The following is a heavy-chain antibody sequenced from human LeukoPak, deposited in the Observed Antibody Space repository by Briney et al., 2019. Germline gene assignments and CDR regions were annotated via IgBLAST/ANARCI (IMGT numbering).Heavy chain of an antibody. Sequence: GGSLRLSCAVATFRPSTFYMSWISQAPGMGLEWISYIGTRSNPIYYADSVKGRFTISRDDAKNSLYLQMNSLRDEDTAVYFCASEAGGSGRDFGYWGQGILVTVSS. V-gene: IGHV3-11*01. D-gene: IGHD1-26*01. CDR3: ASEAGGSGRDFGY. J-gene: IGHJ4*02. CDR1: TFRPSTFY. CDR2: IGTRSNPI.